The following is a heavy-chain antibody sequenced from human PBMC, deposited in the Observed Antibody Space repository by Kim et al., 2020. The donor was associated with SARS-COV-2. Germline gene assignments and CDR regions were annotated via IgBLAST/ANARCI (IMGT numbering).Heavy chain of an antibody. CDR3: ARAVEGSNYFDS. J-gene: IGHJ4*02. Sequence: SETLSLTCVVSGGSISSGIYSWSLVRQPPGKALEWIGYIYYSGSTYYNPSLKSRVTISLDRSRNQFSLKLTSVSAADTAFYYCARAVEGSNYFDSWGQGTLVTVSS. V-gene: IGHV4-30-2*01. CDR2: IYYSGST. CDR1: GGSISSGIYS.